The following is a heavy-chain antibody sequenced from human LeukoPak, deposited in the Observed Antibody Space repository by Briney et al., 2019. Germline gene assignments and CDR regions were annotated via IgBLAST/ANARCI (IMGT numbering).Heavy chain of an antibody. J-gene: IGHJ4*02. CDR3: TTERLSRGATPDS. V-gene: IGHV3-15*01. CDR1: GFTFISYA. D-gene: IGHD1-26*01. Sequence: GGSLRLSCAASGFTFISYAMSWVRQAPGKGLEWVGRIKSKIDGGTTDYAAPVKGRSTISRDDSKNTLYLQMNSLKTEDTAVYYCTTERLSRGATPDSWGQGTLVTVSS. CDR2: IKSKIDGGTT.